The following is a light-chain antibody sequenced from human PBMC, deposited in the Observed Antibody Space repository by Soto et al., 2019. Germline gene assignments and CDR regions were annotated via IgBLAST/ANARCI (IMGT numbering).Light chain of an antibody. J-gene: IGLJ3*02. CDR1: SSDVGSYNL. V-gene: IGLV2-23*02. CDR2: EVS. Sequence: QSALTQPASVSGSPGQSITISCTGTSSDVGSYNLVSWYQQHPGKAPKLMIYEVSKRPSGVSNRFSGSKSGNTASLTISGLQAEDEADYYCCSDAGSSTVFGGGTTLTVL. CDR3: CSDAGSSTV.